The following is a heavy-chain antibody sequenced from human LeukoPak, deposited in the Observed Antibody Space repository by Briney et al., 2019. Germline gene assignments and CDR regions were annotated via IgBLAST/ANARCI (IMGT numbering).Heavy chain of an antibody. Sequence: GGSLRLSCAASGFTFSSYWMHGVRQAPGKGLVWVSRINSDGSSTSYADSVRGRFTISRDNAKNTLYLQMNSLRAEDTAVYYCARGCGGSYYDYWGQGTLVTVSS. V-gene: IGHV3-74*01. CDR3: ARGCGGSYYDY. D-gene: IGHD1-26*01. CDR2: INSDGSST. CDR1: GFTFSSYW. J-gene: IGHJ4*02.